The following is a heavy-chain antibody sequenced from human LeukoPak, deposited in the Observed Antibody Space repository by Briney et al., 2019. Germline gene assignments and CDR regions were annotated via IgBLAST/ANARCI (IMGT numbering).Heavy chain of an antibody. CDR2: ISGSGGST. J-gene: IGHJ4*02. V-gene: IGHV3-23*01. CDR3: ARDPAHKLDY. Sequence: HPGGSLRLSCAASGFTFSNYAMSWVRQAPGKGLEWVSTISGSGGSTYYADSVKGRFTISRDNSKNTLYLQMNSLRADDTAVYYCARDPAHKLDYWGQGTLVIVSS. CDR1: GFTFSNYA.